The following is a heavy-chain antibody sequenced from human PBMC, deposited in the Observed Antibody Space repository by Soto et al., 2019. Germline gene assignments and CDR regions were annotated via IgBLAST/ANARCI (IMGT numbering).Heavy chain of an antibody. J-gene: IGHJ4*02. D-gene: IGHD3-9*01. Sequence: SETLSLTCTFSGCSVSSSSYYWGWVRQPPGKGLEWIGSVYYSGSTYYNPSLESRVTISVDKSKNQFSLKLMSLSAADTAVYYCGGLEGLATISYYFDYWGQGALVTVSS. CDR2: VYYSGST. CDR3: GGLEGLATISYYFDY. V-gene: IGHV4-39*01. CDR1: GCSVSSSSYY.